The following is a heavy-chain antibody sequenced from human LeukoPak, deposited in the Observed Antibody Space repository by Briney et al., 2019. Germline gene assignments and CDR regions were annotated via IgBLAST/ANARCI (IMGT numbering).Heavy chain of an antibody. D-gene: IGHD3-16*02. V-gene: IGHV6-1*01. J-gene: IGHJ4*02. Sequence: SQTLSLTCGISGDSVSSNRVAWNWIRQSPSRGLEWLGRIYYRSKWYNDYAVSVKSRININPDTSNNQFSLQLNSVTPEDTAVSYCARDRLSILDYWGQGTLVTVSS. CDR2: IYYRSKWYN. CDR3: ARDRLSILDY. CDR1: GDSVSSNRVA.